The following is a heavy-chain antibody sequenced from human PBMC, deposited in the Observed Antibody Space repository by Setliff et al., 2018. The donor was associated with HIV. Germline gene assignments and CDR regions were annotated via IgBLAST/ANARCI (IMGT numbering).Heavy chain of an antibody. V-gene: IGHV4-34*01. CDR3: ASSCSGGSCYPGEY. D-gene: IGHD2-15*01. J-gene: IGHJ4*02. Sequence: SETLSLTCAVYGGSFSGYYWTWIRQPPGKGLAWIGNIYNSGTNYYNPSLKSRVTISIDTSKNQFSLKLSSVTAADTAVYYCASSCSGGSCYPGEYWGQGTLVTVSS. CDR1: GGSFSGYY. CDR2: IYNSGTN.